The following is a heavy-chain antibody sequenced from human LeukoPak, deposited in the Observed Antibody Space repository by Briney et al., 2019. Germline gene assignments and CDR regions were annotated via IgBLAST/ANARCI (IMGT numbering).Heavy chain of an antibody. CDR3: ARRTYGSGSYYLDY. D-gene: IGHD3-10*01. J-gene: IGHJ4*02. Sequence: SETLSLTCTVSGGSISTYYWSWIRQPPGKGLEWIGYIYYSGSTNSNPSLTSRVTISVDTSKNQFSLKLSSVTAADTAVYYCARRTYGSGSYYLDYWGQGTLVTVSS. V-gene: IGHV4-59*08. CDR2: IYYSGST. CDR1: GGSISTYY.